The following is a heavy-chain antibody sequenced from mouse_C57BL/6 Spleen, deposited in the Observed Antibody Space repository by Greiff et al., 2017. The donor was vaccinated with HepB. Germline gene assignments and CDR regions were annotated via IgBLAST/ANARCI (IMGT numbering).Heavy chain of an antibody. Sequence: QVHVKQPGAELVMPGASVKLSCKASGYTFTSYWMHWVKQRPGQGLEWIGEIDPSDSYTNYNQKFKGKSTLTVDKSSSTAYMQLSSLTSEDSAVYYCARSPNSYFDYWGQGTTLTVSS. V-gene: IGHV1-69*01. CDR3: ARSPNSYFDY. CDR2: IDPSDSYT. CDR1: GYTFTSYW. D-gene: IGHD3-1*01. J-gene: IGHJ2*01.